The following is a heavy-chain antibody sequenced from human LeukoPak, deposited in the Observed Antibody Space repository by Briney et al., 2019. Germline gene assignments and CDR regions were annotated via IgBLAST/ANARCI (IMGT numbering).Heavy chain of an antibody. D-gene: IGHD3-9*01. CDR3: AREREYYDILTGYDSYYFDY. Sequence: ASVKVSCKASGYTFTSYAMHWVRQAPGQRLEWMGWINAGNGNTKYSQKFQGRVTITRDTSASTAYMELSSLRSEDTAVYYCAREREYYDILTGYDSYYFDYWGQGTLVTVSS. J-gene: IGHJ4*02. CDR2: INAGNGNT. V-gene: IGHV1-3*01. CDR1: GYTFTSYA.